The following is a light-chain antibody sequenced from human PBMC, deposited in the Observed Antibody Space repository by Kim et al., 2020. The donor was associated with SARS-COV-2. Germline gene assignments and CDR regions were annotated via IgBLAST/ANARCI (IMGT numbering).Light chain of an antibody. J-gene: IGKJ4*01. Sequence: ASQLTQSPSSLSASVGDRVTITCRATQDISSALAWYQQKPGKAPKVLIYDASSLESGVPSRFSGSGSGTDFTLTISSLQPEDFATYYCQQFSNSLFTLGGGTKVDIK. V-gene: IGKV1D-13*01. CDR3: QQFSNSLFT. CDR1: QDISSA. CDR2: DAS.